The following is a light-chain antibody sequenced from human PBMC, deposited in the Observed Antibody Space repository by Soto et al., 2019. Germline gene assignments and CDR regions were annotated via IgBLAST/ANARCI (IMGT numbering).Light chain of an antibody. CDR2: RAS. J-gene: IGKJ1*01. CDR1: QSVSSN. CDR3: QQYNDWPRT. V-gene: IGKV3-15*01. Sequence: EIVMTQSPATLSVSPGERATLSCKASQSVSSNLVWYQQKPGQAPRLLIYRASNRASGIPARFSGSGSGTEFTLTISSLQSEDFAVYHCQQYNDWPRTFGQGTKVEIK.